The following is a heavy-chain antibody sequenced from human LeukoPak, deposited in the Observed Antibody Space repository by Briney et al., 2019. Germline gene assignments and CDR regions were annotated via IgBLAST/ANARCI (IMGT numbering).Heavy chain of an antibody. J-gene: IGHJ6*02. Sequence: ASVKVSCKASGGTFSSYAISWVRQAPGQGLEWMGWISAYNGNTNYAQKLQGRVTMTTDTSTSTAYMELRSLRSDDTAVYYCAREPSNLPPPYYYYYGMDVWGQGTTVTVSS. CDR2: ISAYNGNT. CDR3: AREPSNLPPPYYYYYGMDV. V-gene: IGHV1-18*01. CDR1: GGTFSSYA.